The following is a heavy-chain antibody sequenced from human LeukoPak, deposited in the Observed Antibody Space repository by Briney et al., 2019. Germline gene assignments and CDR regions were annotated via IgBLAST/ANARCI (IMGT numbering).Heavy chain of an antibody. CDR2: IYYSGST. D-gene: IGHD6-13*01. Sequence: SETLSLTCTVSGGSISSSSYYWGWIRQPPGKGLEWIGSIYYSGSTYYNPSLKSRVTISVDTSKNQFSLKLSSVTAADTAVYYCARQSSSWYGNYFDYWGQGTLVTVSS. CDR1: GGSISSSSYY. J-gene: IGHJ4*02. CDR3: ARQSSSWYGNYFDY. V-gene: IGHV4-39*01.